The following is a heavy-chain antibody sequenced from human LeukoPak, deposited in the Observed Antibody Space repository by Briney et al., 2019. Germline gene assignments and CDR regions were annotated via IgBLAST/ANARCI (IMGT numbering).Heavy chain of an antibody. Sequence: SETLSLTCTVSGASISNSSYFWGWIRQSPGTGLEWIGSIYFTETTYYNPSLKTRVRIFFNTSQNQFSLRLTSVTAADTAIYYCAREKNFFSDSHCRGDYFASWGQGPLVSVSS. V-gene: IGHV4-39*02. CDR2: IYFTETT. CDR3: AREKNFFSDSHCRGDYFAS. D-gene: IGHD2-21*01. J-gene: IGHJ4*02. CDR1: GASISNSSYF.